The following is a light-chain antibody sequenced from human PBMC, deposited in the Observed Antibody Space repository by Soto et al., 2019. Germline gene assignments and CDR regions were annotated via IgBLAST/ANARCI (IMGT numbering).Light chain of an antibody. J-gene: IGKJ5*01. CDR3: QQRSNWPPIA. CDR1: QSVSSY. CDR2: DAS. V-gene: IGKV3-11*01. Sequence: EDVLTQSPSTLSLSTGERATLSCRASQSVSSYLAWYQQKPGQAPRLLIYDASNRATGIPARFSGSGSGTDFTLTISSLEPEDFAVYYCQQRSNWPPIAFGQGTRLEIK.